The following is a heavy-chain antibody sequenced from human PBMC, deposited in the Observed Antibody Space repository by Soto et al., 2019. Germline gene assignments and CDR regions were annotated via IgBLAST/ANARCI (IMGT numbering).Heavy chain of an antibody. CDR2: INVGNGNT. CDR1: GYTFTSYP. D-gene: IGHD1-26*01. CDR3: ARASKLLKNNWFDP. V-gene: IGHV1-3*01. Sequence: ASVKVSCKASGYTFTSYPMHWVRQAPGQRLEWMGWINVGNGNTEYSQRFQGRVTITRDTSASTAYMELSSLRSEDTAVYYCARASKLLKNNWFDPWGQGTLVNVSS. J-gene: IGHJ5*02.